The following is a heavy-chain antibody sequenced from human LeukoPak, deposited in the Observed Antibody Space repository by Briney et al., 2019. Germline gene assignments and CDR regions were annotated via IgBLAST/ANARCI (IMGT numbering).Heavy chain of an antibody. CDR1: GFTFSSFD. D-gene: IGHD1-1*01. Sequence: GGSLRLSCAASGFTFSSFDMHWVRQPTGQSLEWVSTIGTASDTYYPGSVEGRFTLSRDNAKNSLYLQMNSLTAGDTAVYYCARGPPRGKYYYMDVWGKGTTVTVSS. V-gene: IGHV3-13*01. CDR2: IGTASDT. J-gene: IGHJ6*03. CDR3: ARGPPRGKYYYMDV.